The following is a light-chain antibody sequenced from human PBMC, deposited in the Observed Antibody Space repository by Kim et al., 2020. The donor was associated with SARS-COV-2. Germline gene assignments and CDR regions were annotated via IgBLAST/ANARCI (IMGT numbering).Light chain of an antibody. V-gene: IGLV4-60*03. CDR2: LEGSGSY. CDR3: ETWDSNTLWV. J-gene: IGLJ3*02. CDR1: SGHSSYI. Sequence: VKLTCTLGSGHSSYIIAWHPQQPGKAPRYLMKLEGSGSYNKGSGVPDRFSGSSSGADRYLTISNLQSEDEADYYCETWDSNTLWVFGGGTQLTVL.